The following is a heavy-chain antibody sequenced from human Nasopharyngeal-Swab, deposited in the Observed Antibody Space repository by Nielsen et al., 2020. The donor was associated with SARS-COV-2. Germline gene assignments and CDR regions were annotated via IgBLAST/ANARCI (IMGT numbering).Heavy chain of an antibody. CDR2: ISHDGSNK. J-gene: IGHJ3*02. Sequence: GESLKISCAASGFTFSSYAIHWVRQAPGKGLEWVAVISHDGSNKYYADSVKGRFTISRDNSKNTLYLQMNSLRAEDTAVYYCARDSGSAFDIWGQGTMVTVSS. D-gene: IGHD1-14*01. CDR1: GFTFSSYA. CDR3: ARDSGSAFDI. V-gene: IGHV3-30*04.